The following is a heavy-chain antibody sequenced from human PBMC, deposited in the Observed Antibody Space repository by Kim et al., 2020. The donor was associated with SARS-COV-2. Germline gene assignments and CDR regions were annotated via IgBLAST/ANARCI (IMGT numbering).Heavy chain of an antibody. CDR1: GYTFTGYY. CDR3: ARGPDYGDQDWFDP. V-gene: IGHV1-2*02. Sequence: ASVKVSCKASGYTFTGYYMHWVRQAPGQGLEWMGWINPNSGGTNYAQKFQGRVTMTRDTSISTAYMELSRLRSDDTAVYYCARGPDYGDQDWFDPWGQGTLVTVSS. CDR2: INPNSGGT. D-gene: IGHD4-17*01. J-gene: IGHJ5*02.